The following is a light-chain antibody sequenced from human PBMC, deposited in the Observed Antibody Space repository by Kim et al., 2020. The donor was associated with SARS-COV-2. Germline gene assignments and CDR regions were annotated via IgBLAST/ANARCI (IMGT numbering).Light chain of an antibody. Sequence: SYELTQPPSVPVSPGQTASITCSGDKLGDKYACWYQQKPGQSPVLVIYQNTKRPSGIPERFSGSNSGNTATLTISGTQAMDEADYYCQSWDSRTGVVFGGGTHLTV. J-gene: IGLJ2*01. CDR2: QNT. CDR1: KLGDKY. V-gene: IGLV3-1*01. CDR3: QSWDSRTGVV.